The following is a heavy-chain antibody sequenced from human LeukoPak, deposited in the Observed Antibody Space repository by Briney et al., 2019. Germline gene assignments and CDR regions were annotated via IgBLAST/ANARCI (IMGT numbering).Heavy chain of an antibody. CDR3: ARLRCGSCYPNWIDP. Sequence: PSETLSLTCAVYGESFSGFHWSWIRQSPGKGLEWIGEINHTGDTNYNESLKSRVTISVDPSKNQFSLKLRSVTAADTAIYYCARLRCGSCYPNWIDPWGQGTLVTVSS. J-gene: IGHJ5*02. V-gene: IGHV4-34*01. CDR1: GESFSGFH. CDR2: INHTGDT. D-gene: IGHD2-15*01.